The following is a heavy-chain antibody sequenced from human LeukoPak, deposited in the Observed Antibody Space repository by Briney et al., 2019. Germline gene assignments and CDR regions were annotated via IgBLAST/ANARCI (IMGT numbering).Heavy chain of an antibody. D-gene: IGHD5-12*01. Sequence: ASVKVSCKASGYTFTSYYMHWVRQAPGQGLEWMGIINPSGGSTSYAQKFQGRVTMTRDTSTSTVYMELSSLRSEDTAVYYCARDQASGYSGYDIYRFDPWGQGTLVTVSS. J-gene: IGHJ5*02. CDR1: GYTFTSYY. CDR2: INPSGGST. CDR3: ARDQASGYSGYDIYRFDP. V-gene: IGHV1-46*01.